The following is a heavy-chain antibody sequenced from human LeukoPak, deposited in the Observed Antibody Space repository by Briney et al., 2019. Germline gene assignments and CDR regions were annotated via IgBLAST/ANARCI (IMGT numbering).Heavy chain of an antibody. Sequence: GGSLRLSCAASGFTVSSNYMSWVRQAPGKGLEWVSVIYSGGFTDYADSVKGRFTISRDNSKNTLYLQMNSLRVEDTAVYYCASGKATAMAQSYWGQGTLVTVSS. CDR3: ASGKATAMAQSY. D-gene: IGHD5-18*01. CDR1: GFTVSSNY. CDR2: IYSGGFT. V-gene: IGHV3-53*01. J-gene: IGHJ4*02.